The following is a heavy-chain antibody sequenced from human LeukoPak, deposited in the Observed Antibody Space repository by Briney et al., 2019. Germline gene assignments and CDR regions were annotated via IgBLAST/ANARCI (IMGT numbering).Heavy chain of an antibody. Sequence: PGGSLRLSCAASGFTFSSYSMNWVRQAPGKGLEWVSSISSSSSYIYYADSVKGRFTISRDNAKNSLYLQMNSLRAEDTAVYYCARDLTPGAITVRGVTPDYWGQGTLVTVSS. CDR2: ISSSSSYI. CDR3: ARDLTPGAITVRGVTPDY. CDR1: GFTFSSYS. D-gene: IGHD3-16*01. J-gene: IGHJ4*02. V-gene: IGHV3-21*04.